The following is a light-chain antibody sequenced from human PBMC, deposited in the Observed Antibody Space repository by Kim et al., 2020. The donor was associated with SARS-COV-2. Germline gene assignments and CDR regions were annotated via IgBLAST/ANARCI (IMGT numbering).Light chain of an antibody. CDR3: QQYRSSPRT. Sequence: SPGERATLSCRASQSVSSSYLAWYQQKPGQAPRLLIYGASSRATGISDRFSGSGSGTDFTLTISRLEPEDFAVYYCQQYRSSPRTFGQGTKVDIK. CDR1: QSVSSSY. J-gene: IGKJ1*01. CDR2: GAS. V-gene: IGKV3-20*01.